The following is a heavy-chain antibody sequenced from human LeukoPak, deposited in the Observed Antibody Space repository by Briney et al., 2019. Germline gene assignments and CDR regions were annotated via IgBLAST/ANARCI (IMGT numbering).Heavy chain of an antibody. CDR3: ARGQVGAGDIFDY. J-gene: IGHJ4*02. D-gene: IGHD1-26*01. V-gene: IGHV1-2*02. CDR2: INPNSGGT. Sequence: GASVKVSCKASGYTFTGYYMHWVRQAPGQGLEWMGWINPNSGGTNYAQKFQDRVTMTRDTSISTAYMELSRLRSDDTAMYYCARGQVGAGDIFDYWGQGTLVTVSS. CDR1: GYTFTGYY.